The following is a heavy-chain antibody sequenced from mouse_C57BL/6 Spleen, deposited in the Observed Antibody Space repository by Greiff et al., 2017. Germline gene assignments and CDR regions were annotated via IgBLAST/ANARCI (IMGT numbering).Heavy chain of an antibody. D-gene: IGHD2-5*01. J-gene: IGHJ1*03. CDR1: GYTFTDYE. Sequence: LVESGAELVRPGASVALSCKASGYTFTDYEMHWVKQTPVHGLEWIGAIDPETGGTAYNQKFKGKAILTADKSSSTAYMELRILTSEDFAVYYCTRGYSKNWYFDVWGTGTTVTVSS. CDR3: TRGYSKNWYFDV. CDR2: IDPETGGT. V-gene: IGHV1-15*01.